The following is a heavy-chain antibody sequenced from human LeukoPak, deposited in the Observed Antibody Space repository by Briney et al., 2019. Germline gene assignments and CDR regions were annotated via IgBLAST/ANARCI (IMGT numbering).Heavy chain of an antibody. CDR1: GFTFSSHA. D-gene: IGHD2/OR15-2a*01. Sequence: GGSLRLSCAASGFTFSSHAMSWVRQAPGKGLEWVSSLSDSGGDTFYANSVKGRFAISRDNFKNTLYLRMNSLRAEDTAVYYCTKRGAYGSGRSYFFEFWGQGALVTVSS. V-gene: IGHV3-23*01. CDR3: TKRGAYGSGRSYFFEF. J-gene: IGHJ4*02. CDR2: LSDSGGDT.